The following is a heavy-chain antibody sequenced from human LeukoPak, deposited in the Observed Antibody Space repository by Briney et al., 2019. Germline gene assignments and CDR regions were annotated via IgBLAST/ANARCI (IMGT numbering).Heavy chain of an antibody. CDR3: ARVPALYSSSSPYYFDY. CDR1: GYSFTGHY. J-gene: IGHJ4*02. D-gene: IGHD6-6*01. CDR2: INPNSGGT. V-gene: IGHV1-2*02. Sequence: ASVNVSCKASGYSFTGHYMHWVRQAAGQGLEWMGWINPNSGGTNYAQKFQGRVTMTRDTSISTAYMELSRLRSDDTAVYYCARVPALYSSSSPYYFDYWGQGTLVTVSS.